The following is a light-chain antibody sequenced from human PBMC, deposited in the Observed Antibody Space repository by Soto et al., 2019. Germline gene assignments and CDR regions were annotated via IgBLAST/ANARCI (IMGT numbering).Light chain of an antibody. V-gene: IGLV2-14*01. J-gene: IGLJ1*01. CDR3: SSYTSSSTRV. CDR1: SSDVGGYNY. CDR2: DVN. Sequence: QSAMTKPASVSGSPGQSITISCTGTSSDVGGYNYVSWYQQNPGKAPKLMIYDVNNRPSGVSYRFSGSKSGNTASLTISWLQAEDEADYYCSSYTSSSTRVFGTGTKVTVL.